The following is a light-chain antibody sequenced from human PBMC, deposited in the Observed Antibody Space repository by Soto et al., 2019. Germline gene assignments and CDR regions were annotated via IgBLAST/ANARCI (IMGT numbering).Light chain of an antibody. CDR2: GAS. Sequence: EIVMTQSPATLSVSPGERPTLSGRSSQSVSSNLAWYQQKPGQAPRLLIYGASTRATGIPARFSGSGSGTEFTLTISSLQSEDFAVYSCQQYNNWPPLTVGGGTKVDIK. CDR3: QQYNNWPPLT. CDR1: QSVSSN. J-gene: IGKJ4*01. V-gene: IGKV3-15*01.